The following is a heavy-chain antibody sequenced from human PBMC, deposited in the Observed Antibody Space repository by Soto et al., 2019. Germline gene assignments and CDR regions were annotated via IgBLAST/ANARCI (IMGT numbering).Heavy chain of an antibody. V-gene: IGHV4-30-4*01. Sequence: SETLSLTCTVSGGSISSGDYYWSWIRQPPGRGLEWIGYIYYSGSTYYNPSLKSRVTISVDTSKNQFSLKLSSVTAADTAVYYCARSLWGYGSGSRPVWFDPWGQGTLVTVSS. J-gene: IGHJ5*02. CDR1: GGSISSGDYY. CDR3: ARSLWGYGSGSRPVWFDP. CDR2: IYYSGST. D-gene: IGHD3-10*01.